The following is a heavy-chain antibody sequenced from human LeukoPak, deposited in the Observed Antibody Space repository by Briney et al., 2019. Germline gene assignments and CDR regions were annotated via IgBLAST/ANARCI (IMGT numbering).Heavy chain of an antibody. J-gene: IGHJ3*01. CDR3: VRVSTASGGAFDV. CDR1: GGSISSDY. V-gene: IGHV4-59*13. D-gene: IGHD2-21*02. CDR2: LSLGEVA. Sequence: SETLSLTCTISGGSISSDYWSWIRQPPGKGLEWIGYLSLGEVAFYNPSLESRLTTSADTSKNQFSLNLTSVTAADTAMYYCVRVSTASGGAFDVWGQGAMVTVSS.